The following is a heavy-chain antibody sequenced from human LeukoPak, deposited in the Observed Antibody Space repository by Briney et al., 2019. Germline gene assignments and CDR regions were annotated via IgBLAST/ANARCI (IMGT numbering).Heavy chain of an antibody. CDR2: IKQDGSAK. CDR1: GFTFSDYW. D-gene: IGHD2-2*01. CDR3: ARWRGSTSERSDY. V-gene: IGHV3-7*01. J-gene: IGHJ4*02. Sequence: GGSLRLSSTASGFTFSDYWMTWVRQAPGKGLEWVANIKQDGSAKYYVDSVKGRFTISRDNAKNSLYLQMDSLRVEDTATYYCARWRGSTSERSDYWGQGTLVTVSS.